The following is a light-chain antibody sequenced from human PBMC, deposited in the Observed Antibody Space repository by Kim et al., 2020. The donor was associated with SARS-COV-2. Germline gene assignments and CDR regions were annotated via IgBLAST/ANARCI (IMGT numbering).Light chain of an antibody. V-gene: IGKV3-20*01. J-gene: IGKJ4*02. CDR2: GAS. Sequence: SPGERATLSCRASQSVSNSYLAWYQQKPGQAPRLLIYGASSRATGIPDRFSGSGSGTDFTFSISRLEPEDFAVYYCQQYGSSPQTFGGGTKVDIK. CDR3: QQYGSSPQT. CDR1: QSVSNSY.